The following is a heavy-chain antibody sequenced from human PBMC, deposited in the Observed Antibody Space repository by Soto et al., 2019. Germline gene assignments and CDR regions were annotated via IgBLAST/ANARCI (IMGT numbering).Heavy chain of an antibody. V-gene: IGHV2-5*02. CDR3: ARADYGDYVGWFDP. D-gene: IGHD4-17*01. CDR1: GFSLSTSGVG. CDR2: IYWDDDK. Sequence: QITLKESGPTLVKPTQTLTLTCTFSGFSLSTSGVGVGWIRQPPGKALEWLALIYWDDDKRYIPSLKSRLTITKDTSKNQVVLTMTNMDPVDTATYYCARADYGDYVGWFDPWGQGTLVTVSS. J-gene: IGHJ5*02.